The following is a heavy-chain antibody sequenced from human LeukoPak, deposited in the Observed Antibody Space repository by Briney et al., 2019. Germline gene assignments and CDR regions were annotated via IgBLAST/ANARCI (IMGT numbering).Heavy chain of an antibody. CDR2: INHSGST. CDR3: ARVAAAPCMDV. Sequence: SETLSLTCAVYGGSFSGYYWSWIRQPPGKGLEWIGEINHSGSTNYNPSLKSRVTISVDTSKNQFSLKLSSVTAADTAVYYCARVAAAPCMDVWGQGTTVTVSS. V-gene: IGHV4-34*01. D-gene: IGHD6-13*01. CDR1: GGSFSGYY. J-gene: IGHJ6*02.